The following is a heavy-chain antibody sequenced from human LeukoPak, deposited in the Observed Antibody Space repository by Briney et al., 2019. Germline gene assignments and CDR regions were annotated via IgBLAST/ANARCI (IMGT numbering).Heavy chain of an antibody. J-gene: IGHJ4*02. CDR1: GFTFSSYA. CDR3: AKVFYDISGYSNDYYYFDY. Sequence: PGGSLRLTCAASGFTFSSYAMSWVRQAPGKGLEWVSAISGSGGSTYYADSVKGRFTISRDNSKNTLYLQMNSLRAEDTAVYYCAKVFYDISGYSNDYYYFDYWGQGTLVTVSS. V-gene: IGHV3-23*01. CDR2: ISGSGGST. D-gene: IGHD3-22*01.